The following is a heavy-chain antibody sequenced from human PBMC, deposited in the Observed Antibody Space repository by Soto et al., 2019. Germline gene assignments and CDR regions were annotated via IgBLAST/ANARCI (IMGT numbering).Heavy chain of an antibody. J-gene: IGHJ5*02. CDR2: IYPDGTS. CDR3: ARETTARFDP. D-gene: IGHD5-18*01. CDR1: GYS. Sequence: GYSWSWLRRPPGKGLEWIGYIYPDGTSYYNQALKRRVTIAMDTSKNQFSLKLTSVTAADTAMYFCARETTARFDPWGQGTQVTVSS. V-gene: IGHV4-30-2*01.